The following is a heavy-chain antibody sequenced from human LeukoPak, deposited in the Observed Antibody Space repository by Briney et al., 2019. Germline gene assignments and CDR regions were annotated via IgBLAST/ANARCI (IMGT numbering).Heavy chain of an antibody. D-gene: IGHD4-17*01. Sequence: PGGSLRLACAASGFTFRSYSMNWVRQAPGKGLEWVSYISNSSSTIYYADSVKGRFTISRDNAKNSLYLQMNSVRDEDTAVYYCAREGRDYGDYFWFDPWGQGTLVTVSS. CDR2: ISNSSSTI. CDR1: GFTFRSYS. V-gene: IGHV3-48*02. J-gene: IGHJ5*02. CDR3: AREGRDYGDYFWFDP.